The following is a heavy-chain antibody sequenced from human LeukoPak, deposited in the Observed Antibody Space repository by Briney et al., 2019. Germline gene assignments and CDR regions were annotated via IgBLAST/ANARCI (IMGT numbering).Heavy chain of an antibody. CDR2: SSHIGST. Sequence: AETLSLTCDVSGYSISNGYYWVWIRQPPAKGLECIGSSSHIGSTYYNPSLNRQVTVSVDKSKLPHSLKWSSVTDANTGVYYCRRVQSQSQNWSTPGGQGT. J-gene: IGHJ5*01. V-gene: IGHV4-38-2*01. CDR3: RRVQSQSQNWSTP. CDR1: GYSISNGYY.